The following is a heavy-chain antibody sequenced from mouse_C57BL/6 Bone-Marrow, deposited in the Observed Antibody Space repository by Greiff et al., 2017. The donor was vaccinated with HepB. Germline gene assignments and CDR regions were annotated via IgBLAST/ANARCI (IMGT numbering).Heavy chain of an antibody. J-gene: IGHJ2*01. D-gene: IGHD1-1*01. Sequence: QQSCKASGYTFTSYGISWVKQRTGQGLEWIGEIYPRSGNTYYNEKFKGKATLTADKSSSTAYMELRSLTSEDSAVYFCARGYGSSYDFDYWGQGTTLTVSS. CDR3: ARGYGSSYDFDY. CDR2: IYPRSGNT. CDR1: GYTFTSYG. V-gene: IGHV1-81*01.